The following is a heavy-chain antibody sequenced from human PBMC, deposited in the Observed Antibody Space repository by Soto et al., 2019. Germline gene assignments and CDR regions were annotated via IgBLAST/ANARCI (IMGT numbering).Heavy chain of an antibody. CDR1: GCSISSYY. CDR3: ARLSFYRSLDY. Sequence: SETLSLTCTVSGCSISSYYWSWIRQPPGKGLEWNGYIYYSGSTNYNPSLKSRVTISVDTSKNQFSLKLSSVTAADTAVYYCARLSFYRSLDYWGQGTLVTVSS. V-gene: IGHV4-59*01. CDR2: IYYSGST. J-gene: IGHJ4*02.